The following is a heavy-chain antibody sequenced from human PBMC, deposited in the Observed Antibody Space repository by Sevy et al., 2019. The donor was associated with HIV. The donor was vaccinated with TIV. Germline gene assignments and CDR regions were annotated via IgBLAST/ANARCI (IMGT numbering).Heavy chain of an antibody. J-gene: IGHJ4*02. CDR2: ILYSGNP. Sequence: SETLSLTCTVSGDSFSSSGYYWSWIRQHPGEGLEWIGYILYSGNPYYNPSLESRLIISLDTSKNQFSLKLSSVTAADTAVYYCARGQITTIGFDYWGQGTLVTVSS. V-gene: IGHV4-31*03. D-gene: IGHD1-1*01. CDR3: ARGQITTIGFDY. CDR1: GDSFSSSGYY.